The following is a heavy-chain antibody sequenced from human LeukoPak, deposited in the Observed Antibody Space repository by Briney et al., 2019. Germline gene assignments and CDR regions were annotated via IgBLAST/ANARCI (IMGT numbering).Heavy chain of an antibody. Sequence: PSETLSLTCAVSGGSISSGSDYWGWIRQPAGKGLEWIGRIYSSGSTDYNPSLKGRVTISMDTSKNQFSLELTSVTAADTAVYYCAVWSNYYTSAFDIWGQGTMVTVSS. D-gene: IGHD3-3*01. J-gene: IGHJ3*02. CDR2: IYSSGST. CDR3: AVWSNYYTSAFDI. V-gene: IGHV4-61*02. CDR1: GGSISSGSDY.